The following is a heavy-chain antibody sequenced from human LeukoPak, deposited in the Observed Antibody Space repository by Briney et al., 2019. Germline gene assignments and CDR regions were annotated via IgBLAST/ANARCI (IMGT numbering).Heavy chain of an antibody. CDR1: GFTVSSNY. V-gene: IGHV3-66*01. D-gene: IGHD3-22*01. Sequence: GGSLRLSCAASGFTVSSNYMSWVRQAPGKGLEWVSVIYSGGSTYYADSVKGRFTISRDNSKNTLYLQMNSLRAEDTAVYYCARSEYYYDSPERGWGQGTLVTVSS. CDR2: IYSGGST. CDR3: ARSEYYYDSPERG. J-gene: IGHJ4*02.